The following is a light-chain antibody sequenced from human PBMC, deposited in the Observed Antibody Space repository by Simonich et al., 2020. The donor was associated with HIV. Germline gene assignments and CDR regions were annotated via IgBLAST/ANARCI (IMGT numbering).Light chain of an antibody. Sequence: DVVMTQSPLSLPVTLGQPASISCRSSQSLVHSDGNTFLNWFQQSPGQSPRRLIYKVSNRDSGVPDRFSGSGSGTDFTLKISRVEAEDVGVHYCMQGTHHNRWTFGQGTQVDIK. CDR3: MQGTHHNRWT. CDR2: KVS. CDR1: QSLVHSDGNTF. J-gene: IGKJ1*01. V-gene: IGKV2-30*02.